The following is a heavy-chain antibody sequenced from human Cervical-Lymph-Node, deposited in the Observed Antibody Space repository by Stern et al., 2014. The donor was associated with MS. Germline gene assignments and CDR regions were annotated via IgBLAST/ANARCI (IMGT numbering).Heavy chain of an antibody. CDR2: VYSSGSP. D-gene: IGHD6-19*01. V-gene: IGHV4-61*02. CDR1: GGSLSGSSDY. CDR3: ARGKFFSGWLFDY. Sequence: VQLVESGPGLVKPSETLSLICTVSGGSLSGSSDYWTWIRQTAGKGLEWIGRVYSSGSPHYNPSLPGRVSISIDTSKNVSPLKVTSVTAADTAVYFCARGKFFSGWLFDYWGQGILVTVSS. J-gene: IGHJ4*02.